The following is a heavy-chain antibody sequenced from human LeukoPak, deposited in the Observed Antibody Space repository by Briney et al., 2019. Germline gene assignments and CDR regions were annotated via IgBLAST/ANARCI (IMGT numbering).Heavy chain of an antibody. CDR1: GGSISSYY. J-gene: IGHJ4*02. V-gene: IGHV4-59*08. CDR3: ARRYSYGQWYFDY. CDR2: IYYSGST. D-gene: IGHD5-18*01. Sequence: SETLSLTCTVSGGSISSYYWSWIRQPPGKGLEWIGYIYYSGSTNYNPSLKSRVTISVDTSKNQFSLKLSSVTAADTAVYYCARRYSYGQWYFDYWGQGTLVTVSS.